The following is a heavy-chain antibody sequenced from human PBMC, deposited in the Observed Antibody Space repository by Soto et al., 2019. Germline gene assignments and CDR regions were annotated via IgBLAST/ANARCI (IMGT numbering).Heavy chain of an antibody. CDR1: GFTFNNYA. CDR3: AKREKYYFDR. CDR2: IGSSISNT. J-gene: IGHJ4*02. Sequence: GGSLRLSCAASGFTFNNYAMSWVRQAPGKGLEWVSSIGSSISNTFYADSVKGRFTISRDNSRNTLYLQMNSLRAEDTALYFCAKREKYYFDRWGQGTLVTVSS. V-gene: IGHV3-23*01.